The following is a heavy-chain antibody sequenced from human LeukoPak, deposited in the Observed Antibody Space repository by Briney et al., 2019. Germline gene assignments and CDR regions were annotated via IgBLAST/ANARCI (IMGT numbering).Heavy chain of an antibody. Sequence: SETLSLTCTVSGGSISSGDYYWSWIRQPPGKGLEWIVYIYYSGSTYYNPSLKSRVTISVDTSKNQFSLKLSSVTAADTAVYYCARWGDSSGYFAFDPWGQGTLVTVSS. J-gene: IGHJ5*02. CDR2: IYYSGST. D-gene: IGHD3-22*01. CDR1: GGSISSGDYY. V-gene: IGHV4-30-4*01. CDR3: ARWGDSSGYFAFDP.